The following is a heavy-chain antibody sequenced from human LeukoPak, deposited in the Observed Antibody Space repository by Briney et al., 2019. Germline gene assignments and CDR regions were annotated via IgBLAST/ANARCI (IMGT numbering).Heavy chain of an antibody. CDR1: GGSINDYY. D-gene: IGHD3-10*01. J-gene: IGHJ6*03. V-gene: IGHV4-4*07. CDR2: IDTSGNT. CDR3: ARAAGGDAVYYYGSGRRYYSYYMDV. Sequence: PSETLSLTCTVSGGSINDYYWNWIRQPAGKGLEWIGRIDTSGNTNYNPSLKSRLTMSLDTSKNQFSLKVLSVTAADSAVYYCARAAGGDAVYYYGSGRRYYSYYMDVWGKGTTVTISS.